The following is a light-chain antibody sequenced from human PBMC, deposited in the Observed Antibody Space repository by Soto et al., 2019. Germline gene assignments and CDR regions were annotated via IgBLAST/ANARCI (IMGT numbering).Light chain of an antibody. CDR2: AAS. CDR3: QQSYTSLQT. V-gene: IGKV1-39*01. Sequence: DIQLTQSPSSLSASVGDTVTITCRAGQTVNNYLNWYQHKPGEVPKLLISAASSLQSGVPSRFSATASGTDFTLTIINLHPEDFGTYDCQQSYTSLQTFGQGTKLEIK. CDR1: QTVNNY. J-gene: IGKJ2*01.